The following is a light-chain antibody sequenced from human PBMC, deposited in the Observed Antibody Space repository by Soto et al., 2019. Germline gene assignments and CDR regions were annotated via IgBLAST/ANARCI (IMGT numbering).Light chain of an antibody. V-gene: IGLV6-57*02. J-gene: IGLJ2*01. CDR1: SGSIASNS. CDR2: EDN. Sequence: NFMLTQPHSVSESPGKTVTISCTGSSGSIASNSVQWYQQRPGSAPTTVIYEDNQRPSGVPDRFSGSIDSSSNSASLTISGLKTEDEADYYCQSYDSSNVVFGGGTKLTVL. CDR3: QSYDSSNVV.